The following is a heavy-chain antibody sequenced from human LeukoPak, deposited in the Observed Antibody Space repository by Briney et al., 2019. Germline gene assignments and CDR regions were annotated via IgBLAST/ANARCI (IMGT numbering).Heavy chain of an antibody. CDR3: ARVYGANPDY. Sequence: PGGSLRLSCAASGFTFRSFEMNWVRQAPGKGLEWVSYISSSGRTIYYADSVKGRFIISRDNAKNSLYLQMNSLRVEDTAVYYCARVYGANPDYWGQGTLVTVSS. CDR2: ISSSGRTI. CDR1: GFTFRSFE. V-gene: IGHV3-48*03. D-gene: IGHD4-23*01. J-gene: IGHJ4*02.